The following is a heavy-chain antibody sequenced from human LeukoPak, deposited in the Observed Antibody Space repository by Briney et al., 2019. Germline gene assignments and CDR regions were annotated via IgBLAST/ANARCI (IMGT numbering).Heavy chain of an antibody. D-gene: IGHD1-26*01. CDR2: ISGSGGSI. CDR3: AKDGGSYRAGPK. Sequence: GGSLRLSCAASGFTFSSYAMSWVRQAPGKGLEWVSAISGSGGSIYYADSVKGRFTISRDNSKNTLYLQMNSLRAEDTAVYYCAKDGGSYRAGPKWGQGTLVTVS. V-gene: IGHV3-23*01. CDR1: GFTFSSYA. J-gene: IGHJ4*02.